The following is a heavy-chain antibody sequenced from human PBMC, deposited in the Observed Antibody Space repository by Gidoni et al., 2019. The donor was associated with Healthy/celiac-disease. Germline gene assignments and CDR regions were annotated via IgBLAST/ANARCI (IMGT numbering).Heavy chain of an antibody. D-gene: IGHD4-17*01. J-gene: IGHJ5*02. CDR3: ARDPPPTYGDYGRGNWFDP. Sequence: EVQLVETGGGLIQPGGSLRLSCAASGFTVSSNYMSWVRQAPGKGLEWVSVIYSGGSTYYADSVKGRFTISRDNSKNTLYLQMNSLRAEDTAVYYCARDPPPTYGDYGRGNWFDPWGQGTLVTVSS. CDR2: IYSGGST. V-gene: IGHV3-53*02. CDR1: GFTVSSNY.